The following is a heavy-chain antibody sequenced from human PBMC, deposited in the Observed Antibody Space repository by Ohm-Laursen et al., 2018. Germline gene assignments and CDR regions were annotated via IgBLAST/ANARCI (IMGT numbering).Heavy chain of an antibody. V-gene: IGHV3-33*08. D-gene: IGHD3-3*01. CDR1: GFTFSSYW. J-gene: IGHJ3*01. CDR3: ARDRTVYGVGNGLDALDV. CDR2: LWYDGSNK. Sequence: SLRLSCAASGFTFSSYWMSWVRQAPGKGLEWVSLLWYDGSNKLYAESVKGRFTISRDTSKKTLYLQMSALSAEDTAVYYCARDRTVYGVGNGLDALDVWGQGTMVTVSS.